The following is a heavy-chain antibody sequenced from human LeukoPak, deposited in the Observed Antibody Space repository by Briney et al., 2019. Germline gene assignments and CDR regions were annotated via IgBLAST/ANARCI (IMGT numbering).Heavy chain of an antibody. CDR1: GFTFSNYM. J-gene: IGHJ6*02. CDR2: IYSGGST. V-gene: IGHV3-53*01. D-gene: IGHD5-18*01. CDR3: ARDATARYYYYGMDV. Sequence: PGGSLRLSCAASGFTFSNYMMHWVRQAPGKGLEWVSVIYSGGSTYYADSVKGRFTISRDNSKNTLYLQMNSLRAEDTAVYYCARDATARYYYYGMDVWGQGTTVTVSS.